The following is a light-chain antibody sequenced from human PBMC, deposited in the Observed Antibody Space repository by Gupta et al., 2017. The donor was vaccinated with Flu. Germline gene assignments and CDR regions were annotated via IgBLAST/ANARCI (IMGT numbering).Light chain of an antibody. Sequence: DIQMTQSPSSLSASVGDRVTITCRASQSISSYLNWYQQKPGKAPKLLIYAASSLQSGVPARFSGSGSGTAFTLTIRSLKPEDFATYYCQQSYRTPLTLGGGTKLEIK. J-gene: IGKJ4*01. CDR1: QSISSY. CDR2: AAS. CDR3: QQSYRTPLT. V-gene: IGKV1-39*01.